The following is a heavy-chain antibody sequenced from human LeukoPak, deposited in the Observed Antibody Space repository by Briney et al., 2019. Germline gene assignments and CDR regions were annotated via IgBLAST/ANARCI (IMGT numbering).Heavy chain of an antibody. V-gene: IGHV5-51*01. CDR1: GYTSTTYW. CDR2: IYPGDSDT. J-gene: IGHJ4*02. Sequence: GESLKISCRGSGYTSTTYWIAWVRQMPGKGLEWMGIIYPGDSDTRYSPSFQGQVTISADKSIGTAYLQWSSLKASDTAMYYCAGPRDSSSWHFDFWGQGTLVTVSS. CDR3: AGPRDSSSWHFDF. D-gene: IGHD6-13*01.